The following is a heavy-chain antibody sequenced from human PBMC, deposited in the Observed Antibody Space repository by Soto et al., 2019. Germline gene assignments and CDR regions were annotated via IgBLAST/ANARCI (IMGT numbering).Heavy chain of an antibody. CDR3: ARHADPGIAAAGTFCNWFDP. D-gene: IGHD6-13*01. CDR2: INHSGSN. J-gene: IGHJ5*02. CDR1: GGSFSTYY. Sequence: SETLSLTCVVSGGSFSTYYYNWIRQSPGKGLEWIGEINHSGSNNYSPSLKSRVTMPLDTSKNQFSLKLSSVTAADTAVYYCARHADPGIAAAGTFCNWFDPSGQGTLVTVSS. V-gene: IGHV4-34*01.